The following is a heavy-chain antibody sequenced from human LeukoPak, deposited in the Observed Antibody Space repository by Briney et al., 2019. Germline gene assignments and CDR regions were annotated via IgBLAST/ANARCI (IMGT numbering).Heavy chain of an antibody. CDR3: GLGDTYYNGMDV. Sequence: SETLSLTRAVSGGSISTYYWSWVRQPPGKGLEWIGYIFRSGSTNYNPSLKSRVSISLDTSKSQFSLGLSSVTAADTAVYYCGLGDTYYNGMDVWGQGTTVTVSS. CDR1: GGSISTYY. J-gene: IGHJ6*02. V-gene: IGHV4-59*01. D-gene: IGHD3-9*01. CDR2: IFRSGST.